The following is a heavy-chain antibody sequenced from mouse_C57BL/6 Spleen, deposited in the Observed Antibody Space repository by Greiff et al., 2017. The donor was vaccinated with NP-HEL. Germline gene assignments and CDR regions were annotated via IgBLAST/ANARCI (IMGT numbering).Heavy chain of an antibody. CDR2: IRLKSDNYAT. CDR1: GFTFSNYW. D-gene: IGHD4-1*01. CDR3: TRTGTGYFDV. Sequence: EVMLVESGGGLVQPGGSMKLSCVASGFTFSNYWMNWVRQSPEKGLEWVAQIRLKSDNYATHYAESVKGRFTISRDDSKSSVYLQMNNLRAEDTGIYYCTRTGTGYFDVWGTGTTVTVSS. J-gene: IGHJ1*03. V-gene: IGHV6-3*01.